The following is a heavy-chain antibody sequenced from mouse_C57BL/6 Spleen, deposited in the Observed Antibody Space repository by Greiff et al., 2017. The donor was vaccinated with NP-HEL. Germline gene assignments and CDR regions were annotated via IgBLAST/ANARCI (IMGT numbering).Heavy chain of an antibody. Sequence: VQLQQSGAELVRPGASVKLSCKASGYTFTDYYINWVKQRPGQGLEWIARIYPGSGNTYYNEKFKGKATLTVEKSSSTAYMQLSSLTSEDSAVYFCARLDYYGRGAMDYWGQGTSVTVSS. D-gene: IGHD1-1*01. V-gene: IGHV1-76*01. CDR2: IYPGSGNT. CDR1: GYTFTDYY. CDR3: ARLDYYGRGAMDY. J-gene: IGHJ4*01.